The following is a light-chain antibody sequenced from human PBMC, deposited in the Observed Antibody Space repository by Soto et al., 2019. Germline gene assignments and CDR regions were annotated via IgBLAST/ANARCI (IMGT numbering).Light chain of an antibody. CDR1: QIVSASH. CDR3: QHYGSSPLT. V-gene: IGKV3-20*01. CDR2: GAS. Sequence: VVLTQSSGTLSLSSGERATLSCRASQIVSASHLAWYQQKPGQAPRLLLYGASTRATDIPDRFSGSGSGTDFTLTISRVETEAFAVFYCQHYGSSPLTLGGGTKVDIK. J-gene: IGKJ4*01.